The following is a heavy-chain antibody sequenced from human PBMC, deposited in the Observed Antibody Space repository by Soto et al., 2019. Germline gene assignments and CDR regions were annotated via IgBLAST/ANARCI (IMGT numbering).Heavy chain of an antibody. CDR3: AREAAAGYYYGMDV. J-gene: IGHJ6*02. V-gene: IGHV1-2*02. D-gene: IGHD6-13*01. CDR2: INPNSGGT. CDR1: GYTFTGYY. Sequence: GASVKVSCKASGYTFTGYYMHWVRQAPGQGLEWMGWINPNSGGTNYAQKFQGRVTMTRDTSISTAYMELSRLRSDDTAVYYCAREAAAGYYYGMDVWSQGTTVTVSS.